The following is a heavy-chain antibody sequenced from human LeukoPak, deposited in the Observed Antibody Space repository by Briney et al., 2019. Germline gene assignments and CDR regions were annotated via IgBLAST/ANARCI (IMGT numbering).Heavy chain of an antibody. CDR3: ARDPGNWNDQGPHLFFDY. CDR1: GYTFTSYD. CDR2: MNPNSGNT. J-gene: IGHJ4*02. V-gene: IGHV1-8*01. Sequence: ASVKVSCKASGYTFTSYDINWVRQATGQGLEWMGWMNPNSGNTDYAQKLQGRVTMTTDTSTSTAYMELRSLRFDDTAVYYCARDPGNWNDQGPHLFFDYWGQGTLVTVSS. D-gene: IGHD1-1*01.